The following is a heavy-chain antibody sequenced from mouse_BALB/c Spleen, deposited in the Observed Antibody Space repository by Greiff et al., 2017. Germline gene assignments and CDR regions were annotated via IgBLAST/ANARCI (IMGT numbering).Heavy chain of an antibody. V-gene: IGHV1-9*01. CDR3: ARRITTVVAVY. J-gene: IGHJ2*01. Sequence: VMLVESGAELMKPGASVKISCKATGYTFSSYWIEWVKQRPGHGLEWIGEILPGSGSTNYNEKFKGKATFTADTSSNTAYMQLSSLTSEDSAVYYCARRITTVVAVYWGQGTTLTVSS. D-gene: IGHD1-1*01. CDR1: GYTFSSYW. CDR2: ILPGSGST.